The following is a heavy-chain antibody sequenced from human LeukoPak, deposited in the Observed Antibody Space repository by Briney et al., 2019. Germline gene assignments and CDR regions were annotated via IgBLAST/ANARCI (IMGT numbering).Heavy chain of an antibody. Sequence: GGSLRLSCAASRFTFSSHSMHWVRQAPGKGLEWVSSISSFGSYIYYADSVKGRFTISRDSAKNSLYLQMNSLRAEDTAVYYCARLVWSGSYYFDYWGQGTLVTVSS. V-gene: IGHV3-21*01. CDR2: ISSFGSYI. CDR1: RFTFSSHS. J-gene: IGHJ4*02. D-gene: IGHD1-26*01. CDR3: ARLVWSGSYYFDY.